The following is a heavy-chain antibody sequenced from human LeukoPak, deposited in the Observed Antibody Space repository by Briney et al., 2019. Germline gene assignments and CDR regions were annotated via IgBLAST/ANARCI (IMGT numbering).Heavy chain of an antibody. CDR2: IRYDGSNK. CDR3: AKDRGIVGLSNWFDP. CDR1: GFTFSSYG. Sequence: GGSLRLSCAASGFTFSSYGMHWVRQAPGKGLEWVAFIRYDGSNKYYADSVKGRFTISRDNSKNTLYLQMNSLRAEDTAVYYCAKDRGIVGLSNWFDPWGQGTLVTVSS. D-gene: IGHD1-26*01. V-gene: IGHV3-30*02. J-gene: IGHJ5*02.